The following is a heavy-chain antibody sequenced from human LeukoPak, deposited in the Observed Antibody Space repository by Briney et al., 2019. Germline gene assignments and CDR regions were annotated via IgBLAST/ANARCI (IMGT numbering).Heavy chain of an antibody. D-gene: IGHD2-15*01. Sequence: GGPLRLSCAASGFTFSGHDMNWVRQAPGKGLEWVSSITTATSSYIYYADSVKGRFTISRDDAKNSLYLQMDSLRAEDTAVYYCARDYGGPHYFDYWGQGTLVTVSS. CDR3: ARDYGGPHYFDY. V-gene: IGHV3-21*01. CDR2: ITTATSSYI. CDR1: GFTFSGHD. J-gene: IGHJ4*02.